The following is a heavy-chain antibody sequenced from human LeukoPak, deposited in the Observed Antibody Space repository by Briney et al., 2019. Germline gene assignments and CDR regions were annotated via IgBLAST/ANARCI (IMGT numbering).Heavy chain of an antibody. J-gene: IGHJ4*02. V-gene: IGHV3-23*01. CDR1: GFTFSSYA. Sequence: PGGSLRLSCAASGFTFSSYAMSWVRQAPGKGLEWVSAISGSGGSTYYADSMKGRFTISRDNSKNTLYLQMNSLRAEDTAVYYCAKATRPFTIFGVVIGDYWGQGTLVTVSS. D-gene: IGHD3-3*01. CDR3: AKATRPFTIFGVVIGDY. CDR2: ISGSGGST.